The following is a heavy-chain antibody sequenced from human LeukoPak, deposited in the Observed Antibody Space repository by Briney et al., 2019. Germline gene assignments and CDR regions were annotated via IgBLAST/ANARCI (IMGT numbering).Heavy chain of an antibody. CDR1: GGPIRSNNYY. CDR2: IYNSATP. V-gene: IGHV4-39*01. CDR3: ARHVSRSWLGGWLDS. Sequence: PSETLSLTCSVSGGPIRSNNYYWAWIRQPPGKGLEWIGSIYNSATPYYNPSLKSRVTISADMSKNQFSLRLPSVTAADTATYYCARHVSRSWLGGWLDSWGQGALVTVSS. J-gene: IGHJ5*01. D-gene: IGHD6-13*01.